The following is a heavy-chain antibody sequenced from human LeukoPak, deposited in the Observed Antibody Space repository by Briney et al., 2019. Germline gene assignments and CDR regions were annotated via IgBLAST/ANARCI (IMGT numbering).Heavy chain of an antibody. CDR1: AYDFTGYH. D-gene: IGHD5-24*01. Sequence: GASVKVSCKVVAYDFTGYHIHWVRQAPGQGPEWMGRLNPNTGHAVYAFKFQGRVTITRDTSSNTAYMEVTRLTSDDTALYYCAKDRDGADRIVLWGQGTLVTVPS. J-gene: IGHJ4*02. CDR3: AKDRDGADRIVL. V-gene: IGHV1-2*06. CDR2: LNPNTGHA.